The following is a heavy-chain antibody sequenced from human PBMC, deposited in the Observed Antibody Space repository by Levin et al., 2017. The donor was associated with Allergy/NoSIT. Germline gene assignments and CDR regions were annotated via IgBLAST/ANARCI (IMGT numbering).Heavy chain of an antibody. CDR2: IYYSGST. D-gene: IGHD2-15*01. Sequence: SETLSLTCTVSGGSISSYYWSWIRQPPGKGLEWIGYIYYSGSTNYNPSLKSRVTISVDTSKNQFSLKLNSVTAADTAVNYCARTVDCSGGSCYHSSWLDPWGQGTLVIVSS. V-gene: IGHV4-59*08. CDR1: GGSISSYY. CDR3: ARTVDCSGGSCYHSSWLDP. J-gene: IGHJ5*02.